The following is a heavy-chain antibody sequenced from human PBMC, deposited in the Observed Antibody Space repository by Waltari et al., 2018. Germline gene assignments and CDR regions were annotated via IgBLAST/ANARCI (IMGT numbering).Heavy chain of an antibody. D-gene: IGHD6-13*01. CDR1: GYSIDRGYF. CDR3: ARAPGVAAAAYFDY. CDR2: IFHAGFT. V-gene: IGHV4-38-2*01. J-gene: IGHJ4*02. Sequence: QVQLQESGPGLVKPSETLSLTCDVSGYSIDRGYFWGWIRQPPGKGLEWIGTIFHAGFTYYSPSLKGRVTMSVDKSKNQCSLNLSSVTAADTAVYYCARAPGVAAAAYFDYWGQGILVTVSS.